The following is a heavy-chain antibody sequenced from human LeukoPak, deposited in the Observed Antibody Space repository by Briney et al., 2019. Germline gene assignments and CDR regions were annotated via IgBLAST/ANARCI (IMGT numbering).Heavy chain of an antibody. D-gene: IGHD5-12*01. CDR1: GYTFTSYY. CDR3: ARDSSIDGYNSVYFAY. J-gene: IGHJ4*02. Sequence: GASVKVSCKASGYTFTSYYMHWVRQAPGQGLEWMGIINPSGGSTSYAQKFQGRVTMTRDTSTSTVYMELSSLRSEDTAVYYCARDSSIDGYNSVYFAYWGQGTLVTVSS. CDR2: INPSGGST. V-gene: IGHV1-46*01.